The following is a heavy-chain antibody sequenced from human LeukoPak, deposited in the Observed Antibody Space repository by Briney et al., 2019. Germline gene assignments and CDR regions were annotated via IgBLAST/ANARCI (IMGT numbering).Heavy chain of an antibody. D-gene: IGHD6-19*01. CDR1: GFTLRSYG. J-gene: IGHJ4*02. CDR2: ISYDGSNE. CDR3: AKEGSSGWYGDY. Sequence: GGSLRLSCAASGFTLRSYGMHWVRQAPGKGLEWVAAISYDGSNEHYADSVKGRFIISRDNSKNTLDLQMNSLRTEDTAVYYCAKEGSSGWYGDYWGQGTLVTVSS. V-gene: IGHV3-30*18.